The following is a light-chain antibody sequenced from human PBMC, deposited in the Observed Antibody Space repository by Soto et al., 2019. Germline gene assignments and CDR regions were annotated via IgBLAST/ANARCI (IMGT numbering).Light chain of an antibody. CDR3: STWDDSLNGRV. J-gene: IGLJ3*02. Sequence: VLTQPPSASGPPGQRVVISCSGSSSNIGDNSVSWYQQLPGTAPKLLIYTNDQRPSGVPDRFSASKSGTSASLAISGLRSEDEADYHCSTWDDSLNGRVFGGGTKLTVL. CDR1: SSNIGDNS. CDR2: TND. V-gene: IGLV1-47*01.